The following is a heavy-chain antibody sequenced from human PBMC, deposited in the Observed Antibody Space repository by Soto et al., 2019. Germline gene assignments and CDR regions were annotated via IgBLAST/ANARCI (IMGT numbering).Heavy chain of an antibody. J-gene: IGHJ5*02. CDR3: LRGKDKDDSSFWYR. V-gene: IGHV4-31*03. D-gene: IGHD6-13*01. CDR2: IHYSGAT. Sequence: PSETLSLTCSVSDDSIRSGGYYWTWIRQLPGKGLQWIGFIHYSGATLYSPSLKSRVSISMQMSNNQFSLRLGSVTAADTAIYYCLRGKDKDDSSFWYRWGQGTPVTVSS. CDR1: DDSIRSGGYY.